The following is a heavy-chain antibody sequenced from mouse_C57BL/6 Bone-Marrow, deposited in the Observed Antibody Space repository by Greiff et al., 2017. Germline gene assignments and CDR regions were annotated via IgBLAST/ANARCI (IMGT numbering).Heavy chain of an antibody. CDR2: INPNNGGT. CDR3: ARKEITTVLAPLDY. J-gene: IGHJ2*01. CDR1: GYTFTDYY. Sequence: EVQLQQSGPELVKPGASVKISCKASGYTFTDYYMNWVKQSHGKSLEWIGDINPNNGGTSYNQKFKGKATLTVDKSSSTAYMELRSLTSEDSAVYYCARKEITTVLAPLDYWGQGTTLTVSS. D-gene: IGHD1-1*01. V-gene: IGHV1-26*01.